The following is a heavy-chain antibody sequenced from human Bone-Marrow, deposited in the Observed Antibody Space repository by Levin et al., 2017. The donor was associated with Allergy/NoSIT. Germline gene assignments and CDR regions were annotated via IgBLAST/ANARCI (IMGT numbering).Heavy chain of an antibody. CDR1: GFTFSTYA. CDR3: ARDRGYYGSGSYSDFDY. D-gene: IGHD3-10*01. J-gene: IGHJ4*02. Sequence: PGGSLRLSCAASGFTFSTYAMHWVRQAPGKGLEWVAVISYDGSNKYYADSVKGRFTISRDNSKNTLYLQMNSLRAEDTAVYYGARDRGYYGSGSYSDFDYWGQGTLVTVSA. V-gene: IGHV3-30-3*01. CDR2: ISYDGSNK.